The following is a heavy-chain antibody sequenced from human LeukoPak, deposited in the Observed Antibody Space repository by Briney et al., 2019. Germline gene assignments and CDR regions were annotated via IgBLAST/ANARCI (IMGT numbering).Heavy chain of an antibody. CDR1: GGSLSSSSYY. Sequence: SETLSLTCTVSGGSLSSSSYYWGWIRQPPGKGLEWVGSIYYSGSTYYNPPLKSRVTISVDTSKNQFSLKLSSVPAAETAVYYCARHTPLIAAAGTFDYWGQGTLVTVSS. D-gene: IGHD6-13*01. V-gene: IGHV4-39*01. CDR2: IYYSGST. J-gene: IGHJ4*02. CDR3: ARHTPLIAAAGTFDY.